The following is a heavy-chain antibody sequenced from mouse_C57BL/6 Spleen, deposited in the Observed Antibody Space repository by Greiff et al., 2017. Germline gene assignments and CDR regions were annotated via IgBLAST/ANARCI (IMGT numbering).Heavy chain of an antibody. CDR2: LDPEGGAT. CDR1: GFNIKDYY. CDR3: TTGVVANAMDY. V-gene: IGHV14-1*01. J-gene: IGHJ4*01. D-gene: IGHD1-1*01. Sequence: EVHLVESGAELVRPGASVKLSCTASGFNIKDYYMHWVKQTPEQGLEWIGRLDPEGGATEYAPKFPGMATMTEDTSSNTAYLQLSSLTTEDTAVYYCTTGVVANAMDYWGQGTSVTVSS.